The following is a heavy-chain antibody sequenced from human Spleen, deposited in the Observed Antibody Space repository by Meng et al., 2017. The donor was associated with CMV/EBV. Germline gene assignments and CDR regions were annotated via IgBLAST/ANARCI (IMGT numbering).Heavy chain of an antibody. CDR1: GYTFTGYY. Sequence: ASVKVSCKASGYTFTGYYMHWVRQAPGQGLEWMGWIHPNSGGTNYAQKFQGRVTMTRDTSISTAYMELSRLRSDDTAVYYCARDKRRDDAFDIWGQGTMVTVSS. V-gene: IGHV1-2*02. CDR2: IHPNSGGT. CDR3: ARDKRRDDAFDI. J-gene: IGHJ3*02. D-gene: IGHD5-24*01.